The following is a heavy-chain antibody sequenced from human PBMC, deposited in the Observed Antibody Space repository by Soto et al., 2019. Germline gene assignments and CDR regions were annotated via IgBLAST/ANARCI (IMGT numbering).Heavy chain of an antibody. Sequence: GGSLRLSCAASGFTFSSYSMNWVRQAPGKGLEWVSSISSSSSYIYYADSVKGRFTISRDNAKNSLYLQMNSLRAEDTAVYYCARVMFVFGYGGYALDYWGQGTLVTVSS. J-gene: IGHJ4*02. CDR3: ARVMFVFGYGGYALDY. CDR1: GFTFSSYS. D-gene: IGHD5-12*01. V-gene: IGHV3-21*01. CDR2: ISSSSSYI.